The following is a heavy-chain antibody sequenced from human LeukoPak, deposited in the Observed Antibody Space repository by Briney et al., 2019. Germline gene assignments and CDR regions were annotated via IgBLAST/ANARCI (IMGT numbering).Heavy chain of an antibody. D-gene: IGHD3-10*01. V-gene: IGHV4-34*01. CDR3: ARARGQVDP. Sequence: PSETLSLTCAVYGGSFSGYYWSWIRQPPGKGLEWIGEINHSGSTNYNPSLKSRVTISVDTSKNQFSLKLSSVTAADTAVYYCARARGQVDPWGQGTLVTVSS. J-gene: IGHJ5*02. CDR1: GGSFSGYY. CDR2: INHSGST.